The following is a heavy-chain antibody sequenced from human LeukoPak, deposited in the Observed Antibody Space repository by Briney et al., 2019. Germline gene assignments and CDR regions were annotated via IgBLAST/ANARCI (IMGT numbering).Heavy chain of an antibody. Sequence: GRSLRLSCAASGFTFSSYDMHWVRQAPGKGLEWVAVISYNGNNKYCADSVKGRFTISRDNAKNSLYLQMNSLRDEDTAVYYCARDLYNSGGDYWGQGTLVTVSS. D-gene: IGHD6-19*01. J-gene: IGHJ4*02. V-gene: IGHV3-30-3*01. CDR1: GFTFSSYD. CDR2: ISYNGNNK. CDR3: ARDLYNSGGDY.